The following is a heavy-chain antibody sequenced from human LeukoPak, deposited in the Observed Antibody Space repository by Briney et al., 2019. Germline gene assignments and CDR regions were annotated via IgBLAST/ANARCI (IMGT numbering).Heavy chain of an antibody. J-gene: IGHJ4*02. V-gene: IGHV1-18*04. D-gene: IGHD2-15*01. CDR2: ISAYNGNT. Sequence: ASVKVSCKASGYTFTGYYMHWVRQAPGQGLEWMGWISAYNGNTNYAQKLQGRVTMTTDTSTSTAYMELRSLRSDDTAVYYCARVSKRGYCSGGSCANFDYWGQGTLVTVSS. CDR1: GYTFTGYY. CDR3: ARVSKRGYCSGGSCANFDY.